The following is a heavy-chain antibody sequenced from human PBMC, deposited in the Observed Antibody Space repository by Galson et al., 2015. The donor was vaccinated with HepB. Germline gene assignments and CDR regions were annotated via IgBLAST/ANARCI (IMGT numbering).Heavy chain of an antibody. V-gene: IGHV1-2*06. CDR3: ARRLGYDYIWGSYRHDAFDI. Sequence: SVKVSCKASGYTFTGYYMHWVRQAPGQGLEWMGRINPNSGGTNYAQKFQGRVTMTRDTSISTAYMELSRLRSDDTAVYYCARRLGYDYIWGSYRHDAFDIWGQGTMVTVSS. CDR1: GYTFTGYY. CDR2: INPNSGGT. D-gene: IGHD3-16*02. J-gene: IGHJ3*02.